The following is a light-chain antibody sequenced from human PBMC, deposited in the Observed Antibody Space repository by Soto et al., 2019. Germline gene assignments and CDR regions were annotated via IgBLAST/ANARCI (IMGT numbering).Light chain of an antibody. Sequence: QSALTQPASVSGSPGQSITFSCTGTSSDIGGYNYVSWYQQHPGKAPKLMIYEVSNRPSGVSDRFSGSKSGNTASLTISGLQAEDEADYYCTSYTSGTTNYVFGTGTKLTVL. J-gene: IGLJ1*01. CDR3: TSYTSGTTNYV. CDR2: EVS. V-gene: IGLV2-14*01. CDR1: SSDIGGYNY.